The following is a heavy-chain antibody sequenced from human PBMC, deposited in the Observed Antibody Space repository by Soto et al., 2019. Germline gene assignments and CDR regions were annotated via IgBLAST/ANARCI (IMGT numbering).Heavy chain of an antibody. CDR1: GFTFSSYA. J-gene: IGHJ5*02. V-gene: IGHV3-23*01. D-gene: IGHD3-10*01. Sequence: GGSLRLSCAASGFTFSSYAMSWVRQAPGKGLEWVSAISGSGGSTYYADSVKGRFTISRDNSKNTLYLQMNSLRAEDTAVYYCARPNGHYYGSGSYYNVWFDPWGQGTLVTVS. CDR2: ISGSGGST. CDR3: ARPNGHYYGSGSYYNVWFDP.